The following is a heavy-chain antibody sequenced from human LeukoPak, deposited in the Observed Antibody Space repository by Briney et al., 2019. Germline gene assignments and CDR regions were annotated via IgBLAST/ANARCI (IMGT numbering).Heavy chain of an antibody. J-gene: IGHJ4*02. Sequence: SETLSLTCAVYGGSFSGYYWSWVRQPPGKGLEWIGEIDHSGNTNYNPSLKSRVTISVDTSKNQFSLQLNSVTPEDTAVYYCARVSEGVWSSWYAWLFDYWGQGTLVTVSS. CDR2: IDHSGNT. V-gene: IGHV4-34*01. CDR3: ARVSEGVWSSWYAWLFDY. D-gene: IGHD6-13*01. CDR1: GGSFSGYY.